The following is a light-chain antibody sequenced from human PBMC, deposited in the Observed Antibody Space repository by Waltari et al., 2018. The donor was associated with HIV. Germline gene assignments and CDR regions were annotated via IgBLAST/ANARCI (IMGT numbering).Light chain of an antibody. V-gene: IGLV8-61*01. CDR2: STN. CDR1: SGSVSTRYY. Sequence: QTVVTQEPSFSVSPGGTVTLTCGLSSGSVSTRYYPRWYQQTPGEAPRTLIYSTNTRSSGVPDRFSGSILGNKAALTITGAQADDESDYYCVLYMGSGIGVFGGGTKLTVL. CDR3: VLYMGSGIGV. J-gene: IGLJ3*02.